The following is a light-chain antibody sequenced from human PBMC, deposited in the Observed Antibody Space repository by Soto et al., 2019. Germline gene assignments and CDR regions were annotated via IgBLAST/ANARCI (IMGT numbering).Light chain of an antibody. CDR2: GAS. CDR3: LQHNTYPYT. CDR1: QSVDTTF. J-gene: IGKJ2*01. Sequence: EIVLTQSPGSLSLSPGQRATLSCRASQSVDTTFFAWYQKKPGQAPRLLIYGASKRATGIPDRFSGSGSGTDFTLTISSLQPEDFATYFCLQHNTYPYTFGQGTKVDIK. V-gene: IGKV3-20*01.